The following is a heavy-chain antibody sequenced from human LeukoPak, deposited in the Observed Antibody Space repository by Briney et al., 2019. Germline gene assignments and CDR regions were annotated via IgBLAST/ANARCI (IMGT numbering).Heavy chain of an antibody. D-gene: IGHD2-15*01. J-gene: IGHJ4*02. CDR1: GFTFSNHN. CDR3: ARTYGSGSLDY. CDR2: INGRGEAI. V-gene: IGHV3-48*01. Sequence: GGSLRLSCAASGFTFSNHNMDWVRQAPGKGLEWISYINGRGEAIFYADSVQGRFTISRDNAKNSIYLQMNGLTAEDTAVYYCARTYGSGSLDYGGQGTLVTVSS.